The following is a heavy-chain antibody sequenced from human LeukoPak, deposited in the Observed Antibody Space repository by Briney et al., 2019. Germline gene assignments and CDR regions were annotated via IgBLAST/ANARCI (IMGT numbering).Heavy chain of an antibody. J-gene: IGHJ4*02. V-gene: IGHV4-59*08. CDR1: GGSISSYY. CDR2: IYYSGST. Sequence: SETLSLTCTVSGGSISSYYWSWIRQPPGKGLEWIGYIYYSGSTNYNPSLKSRVTISVDTSKNQFSLKLSSVTAADTAVYYCAASNWGNEWFDYWGQGTLVTVSS. D-gene: IGHD7-27*01. CDR3: AASNWGNEWFDY.